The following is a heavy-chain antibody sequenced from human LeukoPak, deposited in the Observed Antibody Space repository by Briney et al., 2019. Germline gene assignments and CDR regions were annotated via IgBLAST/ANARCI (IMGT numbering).Heavy chain of an antibody. CDR3: ARAQRSYYYYYMDV. J-gene: IGHJ6*03. CDR1: GGSISSYY. CDR2: IYYSGST. V-gene: IGHV4-59*01. Sequence: PSETLSLTCTVSGGSISSYYWSWIRQPPGKGLEWIGYIYYSGSTNYNPSLKSRVTISVDTSKNQFSLKLSSVTAADTAVYYCARAQRSYYYYYMDVWGKGTTVTVSS.